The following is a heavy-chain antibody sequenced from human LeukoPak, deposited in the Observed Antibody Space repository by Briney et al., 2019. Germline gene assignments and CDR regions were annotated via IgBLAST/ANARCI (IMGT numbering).Heavy chain of an antibody. V-gene: IGHV3-30*18. CDR2: ISYDGSNK. J-gene: IGHJ5*02. CDR3: AKDVSWNWFDP. Sequence: GGSLRLSCAASGFTFSTYAMHWVRQAPGKGLEWVAVISYDGSNKYYADSVKGRFTISRDNSKNTLYLQMNTLRAEDAAVYYCAKDVSWNWFDPWGQGTLVTVSS. CDR1: GFTFSTYA.